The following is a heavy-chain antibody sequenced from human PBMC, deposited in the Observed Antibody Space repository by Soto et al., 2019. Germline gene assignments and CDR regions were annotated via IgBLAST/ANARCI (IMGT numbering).Heavy chain of an antibody. D-gene: IGHD3-16*02. CDR2: ISGSGDSK. CDR1: GFTFSSYA. V-gene: IGHV3-23*01. Sequence: GGSPRLSCAASGFTFSSYALSWVRQGPGKGLEWVSGISGSGDSKHYSNSLKGRFTISRDNSKNTLFLQMNSLRAEDTAVYYCARIPFDHVWGTDRYSPNFDYWGRGTQVTVSS. J-gene: IGHJ4*02. CDR3: ARIPFDHVWGTDRYSPNFDY.